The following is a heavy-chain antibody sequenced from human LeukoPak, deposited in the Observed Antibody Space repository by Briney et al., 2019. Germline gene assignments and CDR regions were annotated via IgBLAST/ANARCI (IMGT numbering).Heavy chain of an antibody. J-gene: IGHJ4*02. CDR3: ARDAETSLAN. Sequence: GGSLRLSCAASGFAVSSKYMNWVRQAPGKGLEWVTVIYLDGRADYADSVKGRFTISSDNSKNTVYLQMNSLKDEDTAVYYCARDAETSLANWGQGTLVTVSP. CDR2: IYLDGRA. D-gene: IGHD5-24*01. CDR1: GFAVSSKY. V-gene: IGHV3-66*01.